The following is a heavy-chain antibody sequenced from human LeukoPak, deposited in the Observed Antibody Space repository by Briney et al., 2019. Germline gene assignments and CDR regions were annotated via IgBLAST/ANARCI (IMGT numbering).Heavy chain of an antibody. CDR3: ARDGWSWGTAFDY. Sequence: PGGSLRLSCAASGFTFSSYWMSWVRQAPGKGLEWVANIKQDGSEKYYVDSVKGRFTISRDNAKNSLYLQMNSLRAEDTAVYYCARDGWSWGTAFDYWGQGTLVTVSS. CDR2: IKQDGSEK. J-gene: IGHJ4*02. V-gene: IGHV3-7*01. CDR1: GFTFSSYW. D-gene: IGHD3-16*01.